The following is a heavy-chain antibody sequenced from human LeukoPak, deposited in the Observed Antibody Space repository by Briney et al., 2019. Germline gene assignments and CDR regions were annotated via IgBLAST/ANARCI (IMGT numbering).Heavy chain of an antibody. CDR3: AKDRRYDYYGMDV. CDR1: GFTFDDYA. V-gene: IGHV3-9*01. CDR2: ISWNSGSI. J-gene: IGHJ6*02. Sequence: GGSLRLSCAASGFTFDDYAMHWVRQAPGEGLEWVSGISWNSGSIGYADSVKGRFTISRDNAKNSLYLQMNSLRAEDTALYYCAKDRRYDYYGMDVWGQGTTVTVSS.